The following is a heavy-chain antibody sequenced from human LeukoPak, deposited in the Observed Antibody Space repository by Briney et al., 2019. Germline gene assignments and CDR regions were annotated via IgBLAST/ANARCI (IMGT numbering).Heavy chain of an antibody. Sequence: GGSLRLSCAASGFTFSSYWMHWVRQAPGKGLVWVSVINGDGSSTAYADSVKGRFTISRDNAKNTLYLQMNSLRAEDTAVYYCARTTVTICFDPWGQGTLVTVSS. J-gene: IGHJ5*02. CDR2: INGDGSST. V-gene: IGHV3-74*01. CDR3: ARTTVTICFDP. CDR1: GFTFSSYW. D-gene: IGHD4-17*01.